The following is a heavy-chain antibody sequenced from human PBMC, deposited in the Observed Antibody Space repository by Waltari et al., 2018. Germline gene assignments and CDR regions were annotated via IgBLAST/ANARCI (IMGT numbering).Heavy chain of an antibody. CDR2: IIPIVGTA. CDR1: GGTFSSYA. J-gene: IGHJ5*02. D-gene: IGHD6-13*01. CDR3: ARVASNSIAAAGTGWCDP. Sequence: QVQLVQSGAEVKKPGSSVKVSCKASGGTFSSYAISWVRQDPGQGLEWMGGIIPIVGTANYAQKFQGRVTITADKSTSTACMELGSLGSEDTAVYYCARVASNSIAAAGTGWCDPWGQGTLVTVSA. V-gene: IGHV1-69*14.